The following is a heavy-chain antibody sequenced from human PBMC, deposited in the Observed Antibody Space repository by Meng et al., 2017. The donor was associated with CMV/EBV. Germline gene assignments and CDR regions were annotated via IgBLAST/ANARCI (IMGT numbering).Heavy chain of an antibody. D-gene: IGHD2-21*01. Sequence: ASVKVSCKASGYTFTGYYMHWVRQAPGQGLEWMGWINPNSGGTNYAQKFQGRVTMTRDTSISTAYMELSRLRSDDTAVYYCASHILAYCGGDCYSEYFQHWGQGTLVTVSS. CDR1: GYTFTGYY. CDR2: INPNSGGT. V-gene: IGHV1-2*02. J-gene: IGHJ1*01. CDR3: ASHILAYCGGDCYSEYFQH.